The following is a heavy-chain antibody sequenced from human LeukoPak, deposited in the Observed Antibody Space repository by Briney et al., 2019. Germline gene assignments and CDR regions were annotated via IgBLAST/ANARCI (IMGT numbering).Heavy chain of an antibody. CDR2: ISYDGSNK. J-gene: IGHJ4*02. V-gene: IGHV3-30*18. CDR1: EFTFTTYG. Sequence: SGGPLRLSCAASEFTFTTYGMHWVRQAPGKGLEWVAVISYDGSNKYYADSVKGRFTISRDNPKNTLYLQMNSLRAEDTAVYYCAKDRRYYGSGSYMDYWGQGTLVTVSS. CDR3: AKDRRYYGSGSYMDY. D-gene: IGHD3-10*01.